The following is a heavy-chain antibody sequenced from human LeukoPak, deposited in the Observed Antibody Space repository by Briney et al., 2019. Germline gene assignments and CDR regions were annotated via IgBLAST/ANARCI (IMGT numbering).Heavy chain of an antibody. V-gene: IGHV3-21*01. CDR1: GFTFSSYS. D-gene: IGHD1/OR15-1a*01. Sequence: GGSLRLSCTASGFTFSSYSMNWVRQAPGKGLEWVSSISSSSSYIYYADSVKGRFTISRDNAKNSLYLQMNSLRAEDTAVYYCARPTGTLKATEFDYWGQGTLVTVSS. CDR2: ISSSSSYI. CDR3: ARPTGTLKATEFDY. J-gene: IGHJ4*02.